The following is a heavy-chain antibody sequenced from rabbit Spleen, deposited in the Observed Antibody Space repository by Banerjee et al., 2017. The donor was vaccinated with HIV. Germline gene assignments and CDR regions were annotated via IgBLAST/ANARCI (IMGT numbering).Heavy chain of an antibody. CDR2: INMVTGKS. CDR3: ARADDAGAGYLL. CDR1: GFYFSNKAV. J-gene: IGHJ6*01. Sequence: QEQLVESGGGLVRPEGSLKLSCTASGFYFSNKAVMCWVRQAPGKGLEWITCINMVTGKSVYASWAKGRFIMSRTSSTKVTLQMTSLTAADTATYFCARADDAGAGYLLWGQGTLVTVS. V-gene: IGHV1S45*01. D-gene: IGHD8-1*01.